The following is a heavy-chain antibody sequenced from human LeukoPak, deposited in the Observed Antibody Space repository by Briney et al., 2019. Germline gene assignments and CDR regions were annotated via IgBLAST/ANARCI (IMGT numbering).Heavy chain of an antibody. CDR2: VSGSGGGT. CDR1: GFTFSSYV. J-gene: IGHJ6*03. V-gene: IGHV3-23*01. CDR3: ASGYGSGIYYYHNYMDV. D-gene: IGHD3-10*01. Sequence: GGSLRLSCTASGFTFSSYVMSWVRQTPGKGLEWVSAVSGSGGGTYYADSVKGRFTISRDNSKDTMYLQMNSLRADDTAVYYCASGYGSGIYYYHNYMDVWGKGTTVTVSS.